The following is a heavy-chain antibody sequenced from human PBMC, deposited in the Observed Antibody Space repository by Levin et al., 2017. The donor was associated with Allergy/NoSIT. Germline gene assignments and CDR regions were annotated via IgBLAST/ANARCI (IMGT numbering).Heavy chain of an antibody. V-gene: IGHV3-48*03. CDR1: FFPFLSSE. J-gene: IGHJ4*02. CDR2: ISSTGSTI. CDR3: ARQLGNFWSGYNYFDY. D-gene: IGHD3-3*01. Sequence: LSFSSSFFPFLSSEMNWVRRAPGKGLEWVSYISSTGSTIYSADSVKGRFTISRDNAKNSLYLHMNSLRAEDTAVYYCARQLGNFWSGYNYFDYWGQGTLVTVSS.